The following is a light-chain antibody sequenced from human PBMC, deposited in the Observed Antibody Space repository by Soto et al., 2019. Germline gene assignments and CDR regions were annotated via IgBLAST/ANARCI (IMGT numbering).Light chain of an antibody. V-gene: IGLV2-14*02. CDR2: EVS. CDR3: SSYAGSNNYV. J-gene: IGLJ1*01. CDR1: SSDLGSYNL. Sequence: QSVLTQPASVSGSPGQSITISCTGTSSDLGSYNLASWYQQHPGKAPKLMIYEVSKRPSGVSNRFSGSKSGNTASLTVSGLQAEDEADYYCSSYAGSNNYVFGTGTKVTVL.